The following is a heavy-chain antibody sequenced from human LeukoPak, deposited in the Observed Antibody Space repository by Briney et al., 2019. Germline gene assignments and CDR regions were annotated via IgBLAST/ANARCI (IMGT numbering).Heavy chain of an antibody. CDR2: ISYDGSNK. D-gene: IGHD3-3*01. J-gene: IGHJ4*02. CDR3: TPEFKVLRFLW. CDR1: GFSFSRYG. V-gene: IGHV3-30*03. Sequence: KAGGSLRLSCAASGFSFSRYGMHWVRQAPGKGLEWVAVISYDGSNKYYGDSVKGRFTISRDNSKNTLYLQMNSLKTEDTAVYYCTPEFKVLRFLWWGQGTLVTVSS.